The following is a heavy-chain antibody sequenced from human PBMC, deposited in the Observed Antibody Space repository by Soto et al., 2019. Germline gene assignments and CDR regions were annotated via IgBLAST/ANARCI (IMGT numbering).Heavy chain of an antibody. CDR2: ISAYDGNT. D-gene: IGHD3-3*01. CDR3: AKGEWSQSIDY. J-gene: IGHJ4*02. CDR1: GYTFTSYA. Sequence: QVQLVQSGAAVKEPGASVKVSCKASGYTFTSYAISWVRQAPGQGLEWMGWISAYDGNTKYAQNFQGRVTMTTDTSSSTAYLDLRSLRYDDTAVYYCAKGEWSQSIDYWGQGTLVTVSS. V-gene: IGHV1-18*01.